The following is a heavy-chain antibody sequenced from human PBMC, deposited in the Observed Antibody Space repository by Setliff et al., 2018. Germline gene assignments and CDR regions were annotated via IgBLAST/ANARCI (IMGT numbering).Heavy chain of an antibody. CDR2: VDCNSGSV. CDR3: ATERGAFDT. CDR1: GYTFSDYL. J-gene: IGHJ3*02. V-gene: IGHV1-46*01. Sequence: ASVKVSCKASGYTFSDYLIHWVRQAPGLRPEWIGRVDCNSGSVHYAQNFQSRVSVTRDPSTTTAFMELNSLRAEDTAVYYCATERGAFDTWGQGTMVTVSS.